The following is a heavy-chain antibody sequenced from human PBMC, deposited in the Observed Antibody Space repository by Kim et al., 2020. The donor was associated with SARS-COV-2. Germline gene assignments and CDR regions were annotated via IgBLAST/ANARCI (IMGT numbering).Heavy chain of an antibody. J-gene: IGHJ4*02. Sequence: SETLSLTCAVYGGSFSGYYWSWIRQPPGKGLEWIGEINHSGSTNYNPSLKSRVTISVDTSKNQFSLKLSSVTAADTAVYYCARAKLWFGELQVDYWGQGTLVTVSS. CDR2: INHSGST. CDR1: GGSFSGYY. V-gene: IGHV4-34*01. D-gene: IGHD3-10*01. CDR3: ARAKLWFGELQVDY.